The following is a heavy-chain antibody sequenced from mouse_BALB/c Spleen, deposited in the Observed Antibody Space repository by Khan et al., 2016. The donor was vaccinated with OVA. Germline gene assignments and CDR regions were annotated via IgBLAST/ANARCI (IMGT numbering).Heavy chain of an antibody. CDR3: TRHGYVAWFTY. CDR1: GYSFTTYY. D-gene: IGHD2-2*01. CDR2: IDPFSGGT. Sequence: VQLQQSGPELMKPGASVKISCKASGYSFTTYYIHWVIQSHGKSLEWIGFIDPFSGGTTYNQKFKGKATLTADKSSSTAYIHLSNLKSEDSAVYYCTRHGYVAWFTYWGQGTLVTVAA. V-gene: IGHV1S135*01. J-gene: IGHJ3*01.